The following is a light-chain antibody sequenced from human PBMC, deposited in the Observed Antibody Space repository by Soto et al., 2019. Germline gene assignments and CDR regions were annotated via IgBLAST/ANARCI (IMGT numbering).Light chain of an antibody. CDR2: DAS. CDR1: QSVSSD. J-gene: IGKJ5*01. CDR3: QQSRNWPRN. V-gene: IGKV3-11*01. Sequence: EIVLTPSPATLYLSPGERATLSCRASQSVSSDLAWYQQKPGQAPRLLIYDASNRATGIPARFSGSVSGTDFTLAISSLEREDFAVYYCQQSRNWPRNFGHGTRLAS.